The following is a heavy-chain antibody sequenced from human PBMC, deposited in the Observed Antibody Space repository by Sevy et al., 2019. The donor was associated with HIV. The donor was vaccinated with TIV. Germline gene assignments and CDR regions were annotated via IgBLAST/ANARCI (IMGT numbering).Heavy chain of an antibody. CDR2: ISSSSNYI. D-gene: IGHD3-22*01. CDR3: AREDYYVSGSYFFDS. CDR1: AFTLSRYS. V-gene: IGHV3-21*01. Sequence: GGSLRLSCAASAFTLSRYSVNWVRQAPGKGLEWVSSISSSSNYIYYADSVKGRFTISRDNAKNSLYLQMTSLRAEDTAVYYCAREDYYVSGSYFFDSWGQGTLVTVSS. J-gene: IGHJ4*02.